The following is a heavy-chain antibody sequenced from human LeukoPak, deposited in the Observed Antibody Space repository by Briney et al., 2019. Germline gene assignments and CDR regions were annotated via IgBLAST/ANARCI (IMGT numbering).Heavy chain of an antibody. CDR2: ISNNGGST. CDR3: AKDLGSGWYYFDC. V-gene: IGHV3-23*01. CDR1: GFTFSSYA. Sequence: PGGSLRLSCAASGFTFSSYAMNWVRQALGKGLEWVSSISNNGGSTYYYADSVKGRFTISRDNSRNTLFLQMNSLRAEDTAVYYCAKDLGSGWYYFDCWGQGTLVTVSS. D-gene: IGHD6-19*01. J-gene: IGHJ4*02.